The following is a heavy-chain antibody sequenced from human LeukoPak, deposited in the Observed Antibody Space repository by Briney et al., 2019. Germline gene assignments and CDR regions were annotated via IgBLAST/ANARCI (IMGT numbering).Heavy chain of an antibody. CDR2: ISSSSSTI. J-gene: IGHJ6*03. Sequence: PGGSLRLSCAGSGFTFSSYSMNWVRQAPGKGLEWVSYISSSSSTIYYADSVKGRFTISRDNAKNSLYLQMNSLRAEDTAVYYCARDSLLVAFPPYYYYMDVWGKGTTVTVSS. CDR1: GFTFSSYS. CDR3: ARDSLLVAFPPYYYYMDV. V-gene: IGHV3-48*04. D-gene: IGHD2/OR15-2a*01.